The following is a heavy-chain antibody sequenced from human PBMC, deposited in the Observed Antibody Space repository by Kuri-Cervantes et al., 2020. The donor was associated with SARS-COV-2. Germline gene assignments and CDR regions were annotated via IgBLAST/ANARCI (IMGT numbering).Heavy chain of an antibody. CDR2: INPNSGGT. V-gene: IGHV1-2*06. D-gene: IGHD3-9*01. CDR1: GYTFTGYY. J-gene: IGHJ6*02. Sequence: GGSLRLSCKASGYTFTGYYMHWVRQAPGQGLEWMGRINPNSGGTNYAQKFQGRVTMTRNTSISTAYMELSSLRSEDTAVYYCARGGSLPSYYDILTGYYSGYNYYYGMDVWGQGTTVTVSS. CDR3: ARGGSLPSYYDILTGYYSGYNYYYGMDV.